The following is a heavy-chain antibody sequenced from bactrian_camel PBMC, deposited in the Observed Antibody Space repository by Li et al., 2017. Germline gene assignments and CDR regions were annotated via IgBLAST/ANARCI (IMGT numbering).Heavy chain of an antibody. V-gene: IGHV3S40*01. CDR1: RFTFSYYD. J-gene: IGHJ4*01. D-gene: IGHD1*01. CDR3: AAGNQGTLSCAWTY. Sequence: DVQLVESGGGLVQPGGSLRVSCTASRFTFSYYDMSWVRQVPGKERLWVAQIGGGGIYYQDSVKGRFTVSLDNAANTVFLHMHNLAPEDTAMYYCAAGNQGTLSCAWTYWGQGTQVTVS. CDR2: QIGGGGI.